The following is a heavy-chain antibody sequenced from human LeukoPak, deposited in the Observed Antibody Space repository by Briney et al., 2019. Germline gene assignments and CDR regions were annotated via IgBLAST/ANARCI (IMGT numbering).Heavy chain of an antibody. CDR3: ARVPRYSGSYPNWFDP. CDR2: IYYSGST. D-gene: IGHD1-26*01. J-gene: IGHJ5*02. V-gene: IGHV4-30-4*08. CDR1: GGTISSGDYY. Sequence: SQTLSLTCTVSGGTISSGDYYWSWIRQPPGKGLEWIGYIYYSGSTYYDPSLKSRVTISVDTSKNQFSLKLSSVTAADTAVCYCARVPRYSGSYPNWFDPWGQGTLVTVSS.